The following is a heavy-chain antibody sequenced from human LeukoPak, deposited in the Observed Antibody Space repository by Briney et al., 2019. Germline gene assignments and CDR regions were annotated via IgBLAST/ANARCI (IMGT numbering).Heavy chain of an antibody. CDR3: ARDRIAAGNWFDP. J-gene: IGHJ5*02. D-gene: IGHD6-13*01. Sequence: SVKVSCKASGGTFSSYAISWVRQAPGQGLEWMGGIIPIFGTANYAQKFQGRVTITADESTSTAYMELSSLRSEDTAVYYCARDRIAAGNWFDPWGQGTLVTVSS. CDR1: GGTFSSYA. CDR2: IIPIFGTA. V-gene: IGHV1-69*13.